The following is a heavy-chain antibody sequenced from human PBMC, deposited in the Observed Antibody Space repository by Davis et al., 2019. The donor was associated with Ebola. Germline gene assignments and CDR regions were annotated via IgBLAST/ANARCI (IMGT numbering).Heavy chain of an antibody. V-gene: IGHV4-34*01. CDR2: INHSGST. CDR3: AHLYFDY. J-gene: IGHJ4*02. Sequence: SETLSLTCAVYGGSFSGYYWSWIRQPPGKGLEWIGEINHSGSTNYNPSLKSRVTISVDTSKNQFSLKLSSVTAADTAVYYCAHLYFDYWGQGTLVTVSS. CDR1: GGSFSGYY.